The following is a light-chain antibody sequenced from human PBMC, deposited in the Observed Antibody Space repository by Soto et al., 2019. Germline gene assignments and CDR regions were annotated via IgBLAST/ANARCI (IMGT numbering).Light chain of an antibody. CDR3: SSDTSSSIV. Sequence: QSVLTQPPSVSGSPGQSVTISCTGTSSDVGGYNYVSWYQQHPGKAPKLMIYEITKRPSGVPGRFSGSKSGTTASLTISGLQADDEADYYCSSDTSSSIVFGTGTKLTVL. CDR2: EIT. J-gene: IGLJ1*01. V-gene: IGLV2-14*01. CDR1: SSDVGGYNY.